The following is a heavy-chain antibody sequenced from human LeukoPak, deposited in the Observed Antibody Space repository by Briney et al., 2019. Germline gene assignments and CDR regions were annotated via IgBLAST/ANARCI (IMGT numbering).Heavy chain of an antibody. J-gene: IGHJ4*02. CDR2: ISSSGYTM. CDR1: GFTFSDYY. D-gene: IGHD6-19*01. CDR3: ARGVAGGWYGDY. Sequence: GGSLRLSCAASGFTFSDYYMTWVRQAPGKGLEWVSYISSSGYTMYYADSVQGRFTISRDNSKNTLYLQMNSLRTEDTAVYYCARGVAGGWYGDYWGQGTLVTVSS. V-gene: IGHV3-11*04.